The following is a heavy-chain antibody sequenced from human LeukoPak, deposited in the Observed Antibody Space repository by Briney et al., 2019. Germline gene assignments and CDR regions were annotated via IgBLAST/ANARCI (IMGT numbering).Heavy chain of an antibody. D-gene: IGHD3-22*01. CDR2: IKQDGSEK. CDR1: GFTFSSYW. CDR3: ATYSSLNRREFQY. J-gene: IGHJ1*01. V-gene: IGHV3-7*01. Sequence: GGSLRLSCAASGFTFSSYWMNWVRQAPGKGLEWVAAIKQDGSEKPYVDSVRGRFTISGDNAKNSLYLQMNSLRAEDTAVYYCATYSSLNRREFQYWGQGTLLTVSS.